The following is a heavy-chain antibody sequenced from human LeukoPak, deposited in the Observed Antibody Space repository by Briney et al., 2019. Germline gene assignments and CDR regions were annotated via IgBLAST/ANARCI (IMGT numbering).Heavy chain of an antibody. CDR3: AKDYGDFRWYFDL. CDR2: ISYAGANK. D-gene: IGHD4-17*01. J-gene: IGHJ2*01. CDR1: GFTFSSYG. Sequence: PGGSLRLSCAASGFTFSSYGMHWVRQAPGKGLQWVAIISYAGANKYYADSVKGRFTISRDNSKNTLYLQMNSLRAEDTAVYYCAKDYGDFRWYFDLWGRGTLVTVSS. V-gene: IGHV3-30*18.